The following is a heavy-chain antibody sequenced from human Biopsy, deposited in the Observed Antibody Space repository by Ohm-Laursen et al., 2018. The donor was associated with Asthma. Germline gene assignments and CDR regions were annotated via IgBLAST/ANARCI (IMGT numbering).Heavy chain of an antibody. J-gene: IGHJ3*02. V-gene: IGHV3-30*01. Sequence: SLRLSCTASGFSFRNFAIHWVRQAPAKGLEWVGVISKDASTQDYADSVKGRFTMARDNSKNTLDLQMNSLREEDRAVYYCVRDGTDDAFDIWGQGTVVSVSS. CDR3: VRDGTDDAFDI. D-gene: IGHD1-1*01. CDR1: GFSFRNFA. CDR2: ISKDASTQ.